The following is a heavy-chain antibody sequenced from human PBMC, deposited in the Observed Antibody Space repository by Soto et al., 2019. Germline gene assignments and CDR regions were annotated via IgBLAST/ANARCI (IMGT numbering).Heavy chain of an antibody. CDR2: ISSDDKT. CDR1: GFIVSSKY. D-gene: IGHD6-19*01. J-gene: IGHJ5*02. V-gene: IGHV3-66*01. Sequence: EVQLVESGGGLVQPGGSLRLSCAASGFIVSSKYINWVRQAPGRGLEWVSVISSDDKTYYADSVKGRFTIFRDTSKNTRYLQMNSLRAEDTALYYCARDPGGSGWVGGWFAPWGRGTLDTVSS. CDR3: ARDPGGSGWVGGWFAP.